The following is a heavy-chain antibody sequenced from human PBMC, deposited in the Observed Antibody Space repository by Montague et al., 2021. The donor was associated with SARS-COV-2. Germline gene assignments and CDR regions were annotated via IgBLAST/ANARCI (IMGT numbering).Heavy chain of an antibody. CDR1: GVSVTDYY. Sequence: SETLSLTCTVSGVSVTDYYWSWIRQPPGKGLEWVGDVLYNKGTNFNPSLKSRVAISVDTSKNQFSLRLTSVTAADTTFYYCVRRPHYDGLHGPPDFWDQGTLVTVSS. CDR2: VLYNKGT. D-gene: IGHD3-16*01. J-gene: IGHJ4*02. CDR3: VRRPHYDGLHGPPDF. V-gene: IGHV4-59*08.